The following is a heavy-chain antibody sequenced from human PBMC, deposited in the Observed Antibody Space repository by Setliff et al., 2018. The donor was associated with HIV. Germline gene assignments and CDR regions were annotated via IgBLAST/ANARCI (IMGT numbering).Heavy chain of an antibody. J-gene: IGHJ5*02. CDR2: IYPGDFET. D-gene: IGHD2-2*01. CDR3: ARRHRIGSTNGLFDT. V-gene: IGHV5-51*01. Sequence: PGESLKISCKASGYTFMNYWIGWVRQVPGKGLEWVGIIYPGDFETRYGPSFRGQVTISVQKSLNTAYLQWTVLKASDTAMYYCARRHRIGSTNGLFDTWGQGTLVTAPQ. CDR1: GYTFMNYW.